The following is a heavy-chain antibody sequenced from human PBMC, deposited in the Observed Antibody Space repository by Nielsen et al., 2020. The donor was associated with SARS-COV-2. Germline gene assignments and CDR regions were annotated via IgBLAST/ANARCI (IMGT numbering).Heavy chain of an antibody. CDR3: ARDREYYDILTGYYKALYYYGMDV. J-gene: IGHJ6*02. D-gene: IGHD3-9*01. V-gene: IGHV1-69*01. Sequence: WVRQAPGQGLEWMGGIIPIFGTANYAQKFQGRVTITADESTSTAYMELSSLRSEDTAVYYCARDREYYDILTGYYKALYYYGMDVWGQGTTVTVSS. CDR2: IIPIFGTA.